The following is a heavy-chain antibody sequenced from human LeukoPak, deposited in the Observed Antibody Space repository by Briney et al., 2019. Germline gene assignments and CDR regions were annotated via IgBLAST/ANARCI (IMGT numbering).Heavy chain of an antibody. V-gene: IGHV4-59*01. CDR1: GGSISSYY. D-gene: IGHD2-2*01. Sequence: PSETLSLTCTVSGGSISSYYWTWIRQPPGKGLEWIGYIFYSGSTNYNPSLKSRVTISVDTSKNQFSLKLSSVTAADTAVYYCARVSCSSSNCYADCWGQGTLVTVSS. J-gene: IGHJ4*02. CDR3: ARVSCSSSNCYADC. CDR2: IFYSGST.